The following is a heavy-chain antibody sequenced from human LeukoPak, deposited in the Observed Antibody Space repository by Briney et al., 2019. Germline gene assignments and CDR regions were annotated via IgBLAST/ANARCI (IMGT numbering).Heavy chain of an antibody. CDR1: GYTFTSYD. D-gene: IGHD3-10*01. CDR2: MNPNSGNT. Sequence: GASVKVSCKASGYTFTSYDINWVRQATGQGLEWMGWMNPNSGNTGYAQKFQGRVTMTRNPSLSTAYMELSSLRSEDTAVYYCARGSHYYGSGSYDAFDIWGQGTMVTVSS. J-gene: IGHJ3*02. V-gene: IGHV1-8*01. CDR3: ARGSHYYGSGSYDAFDI.